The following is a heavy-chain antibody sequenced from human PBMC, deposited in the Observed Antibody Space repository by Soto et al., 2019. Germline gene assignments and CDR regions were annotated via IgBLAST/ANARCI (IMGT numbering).Heavy chain of an antibody. D-gene: IGHD5-12*01. CDR2: IYYSGST. J-gene: IGHJ6*02. CDR3: VVDSVYDSVGYYYYYRLDV. V-gene: IGHV4-39*01. CDR1: GGSISSSSYY. Sequence: PSETLSLTCTVSGGSISSSSYYWGWIRQPPGKGLEWIGSIYYSGSTYYNPSLKSRVTISVGTSKNQLSLKLSSVTAADTAVYYCVVDSVYDSVGYYYYYRLDVWGQGTTVTVSS.